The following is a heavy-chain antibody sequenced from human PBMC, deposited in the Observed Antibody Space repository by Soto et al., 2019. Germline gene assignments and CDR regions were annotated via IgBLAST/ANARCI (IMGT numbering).Heavy chain of an antibody. CDR1: GGSFSGYY. CDR2: INHSGST. J-gene: IGHJ6*02. V-gene: IGHV4-34*01. Sequence: XGTLSLTCAVYGGSFSGYYWSWIRQPPGKGLEWIGEINHSGSTNYNPSLKSRVTISVDTSKNQFSLKLSSVTAADTAVYYCAIDSSGYYLYGMDVWGQGTTVTGSS. D-gene: IGHD3-22*01. CDR3: AIDSSGYYLYGMDV.